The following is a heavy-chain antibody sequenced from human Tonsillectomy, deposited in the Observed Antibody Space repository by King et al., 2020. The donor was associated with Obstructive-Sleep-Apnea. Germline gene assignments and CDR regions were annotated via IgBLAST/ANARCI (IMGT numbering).Heavy chain of an antibody. D-gene: IGHD1-7*01. CDR2: IFPADSDT. V-gene: IGHV5-51*01. CDR1: GYNFAINW. Sequence: VQLVQSRAEVKKPGESLKISCKASGYNFAINWIGWVRQMPGKGLQWMGIIFPADSDTRSSPSFQGRVTLSAAKSISTAYLQWSSLKASDTAMYYCASQGDLLELRDDALDIWGQGTMVTVSS. CDR3: ASQGDLLELRDDALDI. J-gene: IGHJ3*02.